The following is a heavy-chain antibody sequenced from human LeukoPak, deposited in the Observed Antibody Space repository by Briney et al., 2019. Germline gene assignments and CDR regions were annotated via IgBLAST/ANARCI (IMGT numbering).Heavy chain of an antibody. Sequence: GASVKVSCKASGYTFTGYCMHWVRQAPGQGLEWMGIINPNGGGTAYTPKFQGRLTLTRDTATNTIYMELSSLRSDDTAVYYCARDPISANWPRGAWFALWGQGTLVTVSS. CDR1: GYTFTGYC. V-gene: IGHV1-46*01. CDR3: ARDPISANWPRGAWFAL. CDR2: INPNGGGT. J-gene: IGHJ5*02. D-gene: IGHD1-1*01.